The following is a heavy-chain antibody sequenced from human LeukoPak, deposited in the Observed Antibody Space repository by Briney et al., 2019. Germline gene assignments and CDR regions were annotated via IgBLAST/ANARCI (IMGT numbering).Heavy chain of an antibody. Sequence: GGSLRLSCAASGFTFSSYAMHWVRQAPGKGLEWVAVISYDGSNKYYADSVKGRFTISRDNAKNSLYLQMNSLRAEDTAVYYCARDHMNLQVDYWGQGTLVTVSS. D-gene: IGHD3/OR15-3a*01. V-gene: IGHV3-30-3*01. J-gene: IGHJ4*02. CDR1: GFTFSSYA. CDR2: ISYDGSNK. CDR3: ARDHMNLQVDY.